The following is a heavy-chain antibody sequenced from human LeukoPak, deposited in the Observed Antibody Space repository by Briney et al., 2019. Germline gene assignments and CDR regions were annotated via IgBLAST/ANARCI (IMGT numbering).Heavy chain of an antibody. CDR1: GGSFSGYY. J-gene: IGHJ4*02. D-gene: IGHD3-16*02. CDR2: INHSGST. CDR3: ADYDYVWGSYHISGNFDY. V-gene: IGHV4-34*01. Sequence: PSETLSLTCAVYGGSFSGYYWSWIRQPPGKGLEWIGEINHSGSTNYNPSLKSRVTISVDTSKNQFSLKLSSVTAADTAVYYCADYDYVWGSYHISGNFDYWGQGTLVTVSS.